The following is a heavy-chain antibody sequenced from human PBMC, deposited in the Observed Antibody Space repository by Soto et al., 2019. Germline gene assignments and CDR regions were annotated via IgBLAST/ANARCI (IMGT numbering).Heavy chain of an antibody. V-gene: IGHV4-34*01. D-gene: IGHD3-22*01. CDR2: INHSGST. Sequence: LSLTCAVYGGSFSGYYWSWIRQPPGKGLEWIGEINHSGSTNYNPSLKSRVTISVDTSKNQFSLKLSSVTAADTAVYYCARQSPVVSSRTYYYDRSGPKRYNSYGMDVWGQGTTVTVSS. J-gene: IGHJ6*02. CDR1: GGSFSGYY. CDR3: ARQSPVVSSRTYYYDRSGPKRYNSYGMDV.